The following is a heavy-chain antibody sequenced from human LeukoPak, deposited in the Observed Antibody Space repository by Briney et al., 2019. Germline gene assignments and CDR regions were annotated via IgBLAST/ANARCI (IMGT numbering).Heavy chain of an antibody. CDR3: ARDLRGYSYGPGWDAFDI. CDR2: TNPSGGST. V-gene: IGHV1-46*01. D-gene: IGHD5-18*01. CDR1: GYTFTSYY. J-gene: IGHJ3*02. Sequence: GASVKVSCKASGYTFTSYYMHWVRQAPGQGLEWMGITNPSGGSTSYAQKFQGRVTMTRDMSTSTVYMELSSLRSEDTAVYYCARDLRGYSYGPGWDAFDIWGQGTMVTVSS.